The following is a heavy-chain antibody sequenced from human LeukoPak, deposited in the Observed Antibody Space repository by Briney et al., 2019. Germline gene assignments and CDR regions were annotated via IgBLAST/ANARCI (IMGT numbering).Heavy chain of an antibody. J-gene: IGHJ4*02. CDR2: IKEDGSEK. CDR3: ARDSVGVSTSDY. CDR1: GFTFSRYW. Sequence: GGSLRLSCVGSGFTFSRYWMSWVRQAPGKGLEWVANIKEDGSEKNYVDSVRGRFTISRDDAKNSPYLQMNSLRAEDTAVYYCARDSVGVSTSDYWGQGTLVTVSS. V-gene: IGHV3-7*01. D-gene: IGHD1-26*01.